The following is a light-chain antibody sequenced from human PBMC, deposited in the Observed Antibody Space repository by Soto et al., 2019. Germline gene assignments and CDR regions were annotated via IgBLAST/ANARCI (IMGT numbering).Light chain of an antibody. CDR2: DVT. CDR1: SSDVGGYNY. Sequence: QSVLTQPASVSGSPGQSITIXCTGTSSDVGGYNYVSWYQHHPGKAPKLIIYDVTNRPSGVSNPFSGSKSGNTASLTISGLQPEDEADYYCSSYTTSNTRQIVFGTGTKVT. V-gene: IGLV2-14*03. J-gene: IGLJ1*01. CDR3: SSYTTSNTRQIV.